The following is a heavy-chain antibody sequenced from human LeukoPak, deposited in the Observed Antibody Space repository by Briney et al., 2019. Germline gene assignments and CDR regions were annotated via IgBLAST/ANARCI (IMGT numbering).Heavy chain of an antibody. J-gene: IGHJ4*02. Sequence: SETLSLTCTVSGGSISSYYWSWIRQPPGKGLEWIGYIYYSGSTNYNPSLKSRVTISVDTSKNQFSLKLSSVTAADTAVYYCARASNPIVVVPYFDYWGQGTLVTVSS. CDR1: GGSISSYY. CDR2: IYYSGST. D-gene: IGHD2-15*01. CDR3: ARASNPIVVVPYFDY. V-gene: IGHV4-59*01.